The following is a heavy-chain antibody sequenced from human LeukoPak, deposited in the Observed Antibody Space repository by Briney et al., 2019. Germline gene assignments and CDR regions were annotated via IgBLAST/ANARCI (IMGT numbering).Heavy chain of an antibody. CDR1: RFTVSSNY. CDR2: IYSGGST. Sequence: PGGSLRLSCAASRFTVSSNYMSWVRQAPGKGLEWVSVIYSGGSTYYADSVKGRFTISRDNSKNTLYLQMNSLRAEDTAVYYCAKDSSRYYYDSTGRFDYWGQGTLVTVSS. V-gene: IGHV3-53*01. J-gene: IGHJ4*02. D-gene: IGHD3-22*01. CDR3: AKDSSRYYYDSTGRFDY.